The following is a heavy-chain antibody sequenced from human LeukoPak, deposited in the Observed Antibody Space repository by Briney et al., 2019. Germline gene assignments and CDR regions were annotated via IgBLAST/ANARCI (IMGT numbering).Heavy chain of an antibody. J-gene: IGHJ5*02. CDR1: GGSISSYY. CDR2: INYSGST. D-gene: IGHD2-21*01. CDR3: ARSHTVNCLFGFAP. Sequence: PSETLSLTCTVSGGSISSYYWSWIRQPPGKGLEWIGYINYSGSTNYNPSLKSRVSISEDTSTIQFSLGLNSVTATDTAVYYCARSHTVNCLFGFAPWGQGTLVTVSS. V-gene: IGHV4-59*12.